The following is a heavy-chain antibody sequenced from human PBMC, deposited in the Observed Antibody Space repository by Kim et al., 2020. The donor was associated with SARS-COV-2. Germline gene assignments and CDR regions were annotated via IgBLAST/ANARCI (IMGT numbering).Heavy chain of an antibody. CDR3: ARDLYYYDSSGYFNWFDP. D-gene: IGHD3-22*01. CDR2: IYYSGST. V-gene: IGHV4-31*03. CDR1: GGSISSGGYY. Sequence: SQTLSLTCTVSGGSISSGGYYWSWIRQHPGKGLEWIGYIYYSGSTYYNPSLKSRVTISVDTSKNQFSLKLSSVTAADTAVYYCARDLYYYDSSGYFNWFDPWGQGTLVTVSS. J-gene: IGHJ5*02.